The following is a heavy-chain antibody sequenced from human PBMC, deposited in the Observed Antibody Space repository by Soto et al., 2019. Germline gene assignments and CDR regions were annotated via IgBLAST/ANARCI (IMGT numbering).Heavy chain of an antibody. CDR2: INHSGST. V-gene: IGHV4-34*01. Sequence: PSETLSLTCAVYGWSFSGYYWTWIRQPPGTGLEWIGEINHSGSTNYNPSLKSRVTISVDTSKNQFSLKLTSVTAADTAVYYCARVRREYDNSGPVDYWGQGTLVTVSS. J-gene: IGHJ4*02. CDR3: ARVRREYDNSGPVDY. D-gene: IGHD3-22*01. CDR1: GWSFSGYY.